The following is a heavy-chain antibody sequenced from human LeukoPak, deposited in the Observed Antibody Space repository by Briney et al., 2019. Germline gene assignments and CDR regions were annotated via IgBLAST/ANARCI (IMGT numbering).Heavy chain of an antibody. D-gene: IGHD3-22*01. Sequence: ASVNVSCKASGYTFTNYTINWVRLAPGQGLEWMGWIDTNTGNPTYAQGFAGRFVFSLDTSVTTTYLQISSLKAEDTAVYFCTRGRDTTGYFVYWGQEPWSPSPQ. CDR2: IDTNTGNP. V-gene: IGHV7-4-1*02. CDR3: TRGRDTTGYFVY. CDR1: GYTFTNYT. J-gene: IGHJ4*01.